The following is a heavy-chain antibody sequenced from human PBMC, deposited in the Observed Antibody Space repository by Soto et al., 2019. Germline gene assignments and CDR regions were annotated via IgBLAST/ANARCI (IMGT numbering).Heavy chain of an antibody. CDR2: IYYSGST. V-gene: IGHV4-59*01. CDR1: GGSISSYY. Sequence: SSETLSLTCTVSGGSISSYYWSWIRQPPGKGLEWIGYIYYSGSTNYNPSLESRVTISVDTSKNQFSLKLSSVTAADTAVYYYARAPAAVRYYYVMDVWGQGTTVTVSS. CDR3: ARAPAAVRYYYVMDV. D-gene: IGHD6-13*01. J-gene: IGHJ6*02.